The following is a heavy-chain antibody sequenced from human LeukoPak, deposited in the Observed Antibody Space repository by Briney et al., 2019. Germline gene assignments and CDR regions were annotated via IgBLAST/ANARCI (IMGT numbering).Heavy chain of an antibody. Sequence: ASVKVSCKASGGTFSSYAISWVRQAPGQGLEWMGRIIPILGIANYAQKFQGRVTITADKSTSTAYMELSSLRSEDTAVYYCAREYVDIVATINFDYWGQGTLVTVSS. CDR2: IIPILGIA. CDR1: GGTFSSYA. J-gene: IGHJ4*02. CDR3: AREYVDIVATINFDY. D-gene: IGHD5-12*01. V-gene: IGHV1-69*04.